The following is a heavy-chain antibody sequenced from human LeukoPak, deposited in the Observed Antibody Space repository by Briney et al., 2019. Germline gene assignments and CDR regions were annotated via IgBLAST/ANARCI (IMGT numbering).Heavy chain of an antibody. CDR2: IYYSGST. CDR3: ARGYSSGWYGNFDY. D-gene: IGHD6-19*01. CDR1: GGSISSYY. J-gene: IGHJ4*02. Sequence: SETLSLTCTVSGGSISSYYWSWIRQPPGKGLEWIGYIYYSGSTNYNPSLKSRVTISVDTSKNQFSLKLSSVTAADTAVYYCARGYSSGWYGNFDYWGQGTLVTVSS. V-gene: IGHV4-59*01.